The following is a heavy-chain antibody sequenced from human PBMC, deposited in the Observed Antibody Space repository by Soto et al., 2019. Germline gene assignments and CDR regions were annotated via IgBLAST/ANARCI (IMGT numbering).Heavy chain of an antibody. CDR1: GYAFTGYY. CDR2: INPNSGGT. J-gene: IGHJ6*02. D-gene: IGHD2-21*02. Sequence: ASVKVSCKASGYAFTGYYMHWVRQAPGQGLEWMGWINPNSGGTNYAQKFQGWVTMTRDTSVSTAYMELSRLRSDDTAVYYCARDATYCGGDCYLNYYYYGMDVWGQGTTVTVSS. V-gene: IGHV1-2*04. CDR3: ARDATYCGGDCYLNYYYYGMDV.